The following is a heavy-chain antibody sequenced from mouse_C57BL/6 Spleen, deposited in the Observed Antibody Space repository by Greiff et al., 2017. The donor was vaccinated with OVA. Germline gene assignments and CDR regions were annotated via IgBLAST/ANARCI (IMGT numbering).Heavy chain of an antibody. V-gene: IGHV5-6*01. D-gene: IGHD2-3*01. CDR3: ARLKDGYYDY. J-gene: IGHJ2*01. CDR1: GFTFSSYG. Sequence: EVKLMESGGDLVKPGGSLKLSCAASGFTFSSYGMSWVRQTPDKRLEWVATISSGGSYTYYPDSVKGRFTSSRDNAKNTLYLQMSSLKSEDTAMYYGARLKDGYYDYWGQGTTLTVSS. CDR2: ISSGGSYT.